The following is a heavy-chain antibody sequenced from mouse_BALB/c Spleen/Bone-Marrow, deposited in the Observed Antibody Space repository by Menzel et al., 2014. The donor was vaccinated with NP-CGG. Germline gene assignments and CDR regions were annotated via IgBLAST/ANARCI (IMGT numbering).Heavy chain of an antibody. CDR3: ARDYLYYFDY. J-gene: IGHJ2*01. V-gene: IGHV7-3*02. Sequence: VKLVESGGGLVQPGGFLRLSCATSGFTFTDYYMSWVRQPPGKALEWLGFIRNKANGYTPEYSASVNGRFTISRYNSQSIVYLQMNSLRAEDSATYCCARDYLYYFDYWGQGTTLTVSS. CDR2: IRNKANGYTP. D-gene: IGHD2-1*01. CDR1: GFTFTDYY.